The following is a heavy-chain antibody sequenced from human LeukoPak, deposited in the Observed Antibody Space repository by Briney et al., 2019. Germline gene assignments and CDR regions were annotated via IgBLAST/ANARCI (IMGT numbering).Heavy chain of an antibody. J-gene: IGHJ3*02. CDR2: INHSGST. CDR3: AREGSAFDI. V-gene: IGHV4-34*01. CDR1: GGSFSGYY. Sequence: PSETLSLTCAVCGGSFSGYYWSWIRQPPGKGLEWIGEINHSGSTNYNPSLKSRVTISVDTSKNQFSLKLSSVTAADTAVYYCAREGSAFDIWGQGTMVTVSS.